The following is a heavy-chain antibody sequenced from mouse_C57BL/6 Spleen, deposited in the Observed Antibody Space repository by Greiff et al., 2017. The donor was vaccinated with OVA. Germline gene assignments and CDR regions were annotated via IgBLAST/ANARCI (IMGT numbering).Heavy chain of an antibody. CDR3: ARGELGS. J-gene: IGHJ3*01. Sequence: VQLQQPGAELVKPGASVKLSCKASGYTFTSYWMQWVKQRPGQGLEWIGEIDPSDSYTNYNQKFKGKATLTVDTSSSTAYMQLSSLTSEDSAVYYCARGELGSWGQGTLVTVSA. V-gene: IGHV1-50*01. CDR1: GYTFTSYW. CDR2: IDPSDSYT. D-gene: IGHD2-14*01.